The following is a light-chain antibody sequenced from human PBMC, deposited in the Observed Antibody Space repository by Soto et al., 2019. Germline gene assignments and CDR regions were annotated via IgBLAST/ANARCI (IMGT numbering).Light chain of an antibody. J-gene: IGKJ2*01. CDR3: QLYGSSRRYT. CDR1: QGVSGTY. V-gene: IGKV3-20*01. Sequence: DIVLTQSPGTLSLSPGERATLSCRASQGVSGTYLARYQQQPGQAPRVLIYGAAIRAAGIPDRFSGSGSGTDFTLTINRLEPEDFAVYYCQLYGSSRRYTFGQGTKLEIK. CDR2: GAA.